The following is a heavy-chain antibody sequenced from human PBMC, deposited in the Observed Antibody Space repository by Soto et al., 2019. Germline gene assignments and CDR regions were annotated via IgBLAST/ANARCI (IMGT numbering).Heavy chain of an antibody. CDR2: INPSNDNT. D-gene: IGHD1-26*01. Sequence: GASVKVSCKASNYSFSSFGISWMRQAPGQGLEWMAWINPSNDNTNYAQGLQGRVTLTSDTSTSTAYMELRSLRSDDTAVYYCARDPFYSGSNLQVGYFDSWGQGTRVTVSS. CDR3: ARDPFYSGSNLQVGYFDS. V-gene: IGHV1-18*01. CDR1: NYSFSSFG. J-gene: IGHJ4*02.